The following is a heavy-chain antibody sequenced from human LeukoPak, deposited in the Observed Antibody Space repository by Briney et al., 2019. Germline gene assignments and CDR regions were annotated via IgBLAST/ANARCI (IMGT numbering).Heavy chain of an antibody. Sequence: SETLSLTCTVSGGSISSSSYYWGWIRQPPGKGLEWIGSIYYSGSTYYNPSLKSRVTISVDTSKNQFSLKLSSVTAADTAVYYCARGRTDAYDYVWSRVRYFDYWGQGTLVTVSS. V-gene: IGHV4-39*01. D-gene: IGHD3-16*01. CDR3: ARGRTDAYDYVWSRVRYFDY. CDR2: IYYSGST. CDR1: GGSISSSSYY. J-gene: IGHJ4*02.